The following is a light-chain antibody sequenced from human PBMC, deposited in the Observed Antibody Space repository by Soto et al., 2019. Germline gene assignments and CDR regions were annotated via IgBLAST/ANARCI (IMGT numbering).Light chain of an antibody. V-gene: IGLV2-11*01. CDR3: WSSADTYTLV. CDR1: SIDVGGSNH. J-gene: IGLJ1*01. Sequence: QSALTQPRSVSGSPGQSVTVSCSGVSIDVGGSNHVSCYQHHPGKAPKLMIYDVNRRPSAVPDRFSGSKSGNTASLTISGFQAEDEADYHCWSSADTYTLVFGTGTKLTVL. CDR2: DVN.